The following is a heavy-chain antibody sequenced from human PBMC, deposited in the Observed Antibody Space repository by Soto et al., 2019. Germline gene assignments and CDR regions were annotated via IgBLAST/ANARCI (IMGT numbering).Heavy chain of an antibody. CDR1: GGSISSSSYY. Sequence: QLQLQESGPGLVKPSETLSLTCTVSGGSISSSSYYWGWIRQPPGKGLEWIGSIYYSGSTYYNPSIMSRVTLSVATSMNQYSLKLSSVTAAHPAVYYCARHLRVRSYWFDPWGLGTLVTVSP. CDR2: IYYSGST. V-gene: IGHV4-39*01. J-gene: IGHJ5*02. D-gene: IGHD3-22*01. CDR3: ARHLRVRSYWFDP.